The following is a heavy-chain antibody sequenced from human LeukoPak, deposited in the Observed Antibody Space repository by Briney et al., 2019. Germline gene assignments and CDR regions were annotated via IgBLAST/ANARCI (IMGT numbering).Heavy chain of an antibody. Sequence: ASVKVSCKASGYTFTSYAMHWVRQAPGQRLEWMGWINAGNGNTKYSQKFQGRVTITRDTSASTAYMELSSLRSEDTAVYYCARDLTRIAVAGRVPPGDYWGQGTLVTVSS. J-gene: IGHJ4*02. CDR1: GYTFTSYA. D-gene: IGHD6-19*01. CDR3: ARDLTRIAVAGRVPPGDY. CDR2: INAGNGNT. V-gene: IGHV1-3*01.